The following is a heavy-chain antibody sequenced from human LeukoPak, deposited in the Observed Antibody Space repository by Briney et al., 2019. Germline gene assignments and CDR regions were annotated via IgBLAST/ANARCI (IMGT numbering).Heavy chain of an antibody. CDR1: GFTFSSYS. CDR2: ISSSSSYI. Sequence: GGSLRLSCAASGFTFSSYSMNWVRQAPGKGLEWVSSISSSSSYIYYADSVKGRFTISRDNAKNSLYLQMNSLRAEDTAVYYCASRSDTAMANSFDYWGQGTLVTVSS. D-gene: IGHD5-18*01. J-gene: IGHJ4*02. CDR3: ASRSDTAMANSFDY. V-gene: IGHV3-21*01.